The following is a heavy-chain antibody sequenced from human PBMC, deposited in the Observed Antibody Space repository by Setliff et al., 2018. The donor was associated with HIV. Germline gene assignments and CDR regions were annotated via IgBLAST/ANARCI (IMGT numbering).Heavy chain of an antibody. Sequence: SETLSLTCTVSGGSINSGGYYWVWIRQPALKGLEWIGRIYTSGLTNYNPSLKSRVTISVDTSKNQVALKLSSVTASDTAVYSCARARYIVIRGDAGLDVWGPGTTVTVS. J-gene: IGHJ6*02. CDR3: ARARYIVIRGDAGLDV. CDR1: GGSINSGGYY. D-gene: IGHD3-10*01. V-gene: IGHV4-61*02. CDR2: IYTSGLT.